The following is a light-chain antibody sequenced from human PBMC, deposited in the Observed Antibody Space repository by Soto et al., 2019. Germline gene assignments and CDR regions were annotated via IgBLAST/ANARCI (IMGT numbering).Light chain of an antibody. CDR3: TSWTTSTTMI. V-gene: IGLV2-14*03. J-gene: IGLJ2*01. Sequence: QSVLTQPASVSGSPGQSITISCTGTSSDIGAYNYVSWYQQHPGKAPKLMIYDVNIRPSGVSIRFSGSKSGNTASLTISGLQAEDEADYYCTSWTTSTTMIFGGGTKLTVL. CDR1: SSDIGAYNY. CDR2: DVN.